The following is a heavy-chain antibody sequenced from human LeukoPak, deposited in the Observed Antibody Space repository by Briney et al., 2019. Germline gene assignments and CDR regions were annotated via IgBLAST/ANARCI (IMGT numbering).Heavy chain of an antibody. D-gene: IGHD2-15*01. CDR2: IHPNSGDT. J-gene: IGHJ4*02. CDR3: ARDCSGGSCYGEY. V-gene: IGHV1-2*02. Sequence: ASVKVSCKVSGYTLTELSMHWVRQAPGQGLEWMGWIHPNSGDTNYAQKFQGRVTMTRDTSISTAYMEVSSLRSEDTAVYYCARDCSGGSCYGEYWGQGTLVIVSS. CDR1: GYTLTELS.